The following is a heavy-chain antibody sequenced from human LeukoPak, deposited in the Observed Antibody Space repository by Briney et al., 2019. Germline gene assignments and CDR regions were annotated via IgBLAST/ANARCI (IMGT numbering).Heavy chain of an antibody. D-gene: IGHD2-2*01. J-gene: IGHJ4*02. CDR3: ARLPTKYCSSTSCAPPDLDY. Sequence: SETLSLTGAVYGGSFSGYYWSWIRQPPGKGLEWIGEINHSGSTNYSPSLKSRVTISVDTSKNQFSLKLSSVTAADTAVYYCARLPTKYCSSTSCAPPDLDYWGQGTLVTVSP. CDR2: INHSGST. CDR1: GGSFSGYY. V-gene: IGHV4-34*01.